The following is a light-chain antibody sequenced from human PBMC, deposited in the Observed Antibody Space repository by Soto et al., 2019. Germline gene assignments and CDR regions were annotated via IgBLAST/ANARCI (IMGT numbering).Light chain of an antibody. J-gene: IGKJ1*01. CDR2: AAS. CDR3: QQYHTFWT. CDR1: QGIRND. V-gene: IGKV1-17*01. Sequence: DFQMTQSPSTLSASVGDRVTITCRASQGIRNDLGWYQQKPGKAPKLLIYAASNLESGIPSRLSVSGSQTDFTLPIRSLQPDDYATYYCQQYHTFWTFGQGTKVDIK.